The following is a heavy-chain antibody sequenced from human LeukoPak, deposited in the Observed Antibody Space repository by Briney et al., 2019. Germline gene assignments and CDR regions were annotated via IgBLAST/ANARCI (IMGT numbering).Heavy chain of an antibody. CDR3: ARVESGYGDYLHTAFAEYFQH. V-gene: IGHV4-59*01. CDR1: GGSISSYY. CDR2: IYYSGST. Sequence: SETLSLTCTVSGGSISSYYWSWIRQPPGKGLEWIGYIYYSGSTNYNPSLKSRVTISVDTSKNQFSLKLSSVTAADTAAYYCARVESGYGDYLHTAFAEYFQHWGQGTLVTVSS. D-gene: IGHD4-17*01. J-gene: IGHJ1*01.